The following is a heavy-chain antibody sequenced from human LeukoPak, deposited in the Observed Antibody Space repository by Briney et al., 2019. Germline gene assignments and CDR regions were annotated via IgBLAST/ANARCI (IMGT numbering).Heavy chain of an antibody. Sequence: GGSLRLSCAASGFTFSNYMMHWVRQAPGKGLVWVSRIKSDGTTITYADSVKGRFTISRDNAKNTLYLQMNSLRAEDTAVYYCLRDLNWSLDQWGQGSLVTVSS. CDR3: LRDLNWSLDQ. CDR2: IKSDGTTI. J-gene: IGHJ4*02. D-gene: IGHD1-20*01. CDR1: GFTFSNYM. V-gene: IGHV3-74*01.